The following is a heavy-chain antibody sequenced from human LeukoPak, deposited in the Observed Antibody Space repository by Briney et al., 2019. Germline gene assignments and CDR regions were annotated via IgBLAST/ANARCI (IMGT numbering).Heavy chain of an antibody. CDR1: GGSISSYY. D-gene: IGHD3-10*01. CDR3: ARGHYGSNWFNP. Sequence: SETLSLTCTVSGGSISSYYWSWIRQPPGKGLEWIGYIYYSGSTNYNPSLKSRVTISVDTSKNQFSLKLSSVTAADTAVYYCARGHYGSNWFNPWGQGTLVTVSS. V-gene: IGHV4-59*01. CDR2: IYYSGST. J-gene: IGHJ5*02.